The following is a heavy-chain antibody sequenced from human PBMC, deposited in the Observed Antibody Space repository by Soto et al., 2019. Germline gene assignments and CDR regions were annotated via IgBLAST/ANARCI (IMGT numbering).Heavy chain of an antibody. CDR2: IYSGGST. V-gene: IGHV3-53*02. CDR1: GFTVSSTD. J-gene: IGHJ4*02. CDR3: ARSCPQPFDY. D-gene: IGHD5-18*01. Sequence: EVHLVQTGGGLIQPGGSLRLSCAASGFTVSSTDMSWVRQAPGKGLEWVSVIYSGGSTYYADALNCSFTSSRDNTKNTVYLQMNSLRAEDEDVYYCARSCPQPFDYWAQGNLVT.